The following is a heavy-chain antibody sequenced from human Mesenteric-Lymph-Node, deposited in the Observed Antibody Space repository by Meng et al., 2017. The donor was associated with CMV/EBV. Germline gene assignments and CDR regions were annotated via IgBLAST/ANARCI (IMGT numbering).Heavy chain of an antibody. CDR3: ARRLYYYDSSGYQTYFDY. V-gene: IGHV4-39*01. CDR1: GGSISSSSYY. Sequence: SETLSLTCTVSGGSISSSSYYWGWIRQPPGKGLEWIGSIYYSGSTYYNPSLKSRVTISVDTSKNQFSLKLSSVTAADTAVYYCARRLYYYDSSGYQTYFDYWGQGTLVTVSS. D-gene: IGHD3-22*01. J-gene: IGHJ4*02. CDR2: IYYSGST.